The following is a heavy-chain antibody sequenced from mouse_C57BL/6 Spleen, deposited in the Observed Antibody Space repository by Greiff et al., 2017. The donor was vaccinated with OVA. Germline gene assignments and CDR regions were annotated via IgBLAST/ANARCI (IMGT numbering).Heavy chain of an antibody. CDR2: INPNNGGT. CDR1: GYTFTDYY. CDR3: SRGGNYEYFDV. V-gene: IGHV1-26*01. Sequence: VQLQQSGPELVKPGASVKISCKASGYTFTDYYMNWVKPSHGKSLEWIGDINPNNGGTSYNQKFKGKATLTVDKSASTAYMELRSLTSEDSAVYYCSRGGNYEYFDVWGTGTTVTVSS. J-gene: IGHJ1*03. D-gene: IGHD2-1*01.